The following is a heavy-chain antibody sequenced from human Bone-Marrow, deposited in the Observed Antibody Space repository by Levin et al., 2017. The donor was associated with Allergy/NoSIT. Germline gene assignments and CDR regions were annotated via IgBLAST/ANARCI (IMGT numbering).Heavy chain of an antibody. V-gene: IGHV5-51*01. CDR2: IYPSDSDT. CDR3: ARRYGGGGDY. CDR1: GYSFAGYW. J-gene: IGHJ4*02. Sequence: GGSLRLSCKGSGYSFAGYWIAWVRQMPGKGLEWMGLIYPSDSDTRYSPSFQGQVTISADKSINTAYLQWSSLKASDTAIYYCARRYGGGGDYWGQGTLVTVSS. D-gene: IGHD3-16*01.